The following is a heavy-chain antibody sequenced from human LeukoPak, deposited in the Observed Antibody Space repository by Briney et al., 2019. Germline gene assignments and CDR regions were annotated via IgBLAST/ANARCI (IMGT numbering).Heavy chain of an antibody. CDR1: GYTFTSYG. V-gene: IGHV1-18*01. Sequence: ASVKVPRTASGYTFTSYGISWVRQAPGQGLEWMGWISAYNGNTNYAQKLQGRVTMTTDTSTSTAYMELRSLRSDDTAVYYCARVPLAAAYNWFLPWGEGTLVTVSS. CDR3: ARVPLAAAYNWFLP. CDR2: ISAYNGNT. D-gene: IGHD6-13*01. J-gene: IGHJ5*02.